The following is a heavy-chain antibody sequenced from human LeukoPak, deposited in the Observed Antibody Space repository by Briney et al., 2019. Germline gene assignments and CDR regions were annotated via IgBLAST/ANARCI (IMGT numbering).Heavy chain of an antibody. Sequence: GGSLRLSCAASGFTFDDYGMSWVRQARGKGLEWVSGINWNGGSTGYADSVKGRFTISRDNAKNSLYLQMNSLRAEDTALYYCARDLGEYSSSWFDYWGQGTLVTVSS. V-gene: IGHV3-20*04. CDR2: INWNGGST. D-gene: IGHD6-13*01. CDR3: ARDLGEYSSSWFDY. J-gene: IGHJ4*02. CDR1: GFTFDDYG.